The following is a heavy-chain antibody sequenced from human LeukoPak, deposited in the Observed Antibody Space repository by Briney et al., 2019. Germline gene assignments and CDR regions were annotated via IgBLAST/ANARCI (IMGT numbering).Heavy chain of an antibody. Sequence: GRSLRLSCAASGFTFSSYAMHWVRQAPGKGLEWVAVISYDGSNKYYADSVKGRFTISRDNSKNTLYLQVNSLRAEDTAVYYCARVGASSSWLYPFDYWGQGTLVTVSS. D-gene: IGHD6-13*01. J-gene: IGHJ4*02. CDR2: ISYDGSNK. CDR1: GFTFSSYA. CDR3: ARVGASSSWLYPFDY. V-gene: IGHV3-30*04.